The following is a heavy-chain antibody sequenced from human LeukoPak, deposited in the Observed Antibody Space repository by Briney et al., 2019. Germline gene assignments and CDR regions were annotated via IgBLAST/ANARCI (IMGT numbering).Heavy chain of an antibody. Sequence: GGSLRLSCAASGFTFSSYAMGWVRQAPGKGLEWVSAITASGGNTYYADSVKGRFTISRDSSKNTLYLQVNSLRAEDTAVYYCAKGNGYSYGRYYFDYWGQGTLVTVSS. CDR1: GFTFSSYA. D-gene: IGHD5-18*01. CDR2: ITASGGNT. V-gene: IGHV3-23*01. CDR3: AKGNGYSYGRYYFDY. J-gene: IGHJ4*02.